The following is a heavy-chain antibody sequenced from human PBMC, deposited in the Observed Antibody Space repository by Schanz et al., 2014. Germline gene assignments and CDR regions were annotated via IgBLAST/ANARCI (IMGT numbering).Heavy chain of an antibody. J-gene: IGHJ5*02. CDR1: GYTFTGYY. V-gene: IGHV1-2*06. D-gene: IGHD3-10*01. Sequence: QVQLVQSGAEVKKPGASVKVSCKASGYTFTGYYMHWVRQAPGQGLEWIGRINPNSGGANYAQKFQGRVTMTRDTSISTVYMELSRLRSDDTAVYYCAREGTVIRGLSGWFDPWGQGTLVTVSS. CDR3: AREGTVIRGLSGWFDP. CDR2: INPNSGGA.